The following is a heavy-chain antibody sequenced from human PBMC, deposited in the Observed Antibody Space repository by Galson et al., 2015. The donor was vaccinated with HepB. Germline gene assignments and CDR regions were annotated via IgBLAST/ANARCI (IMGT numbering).Heavy chain of an antibody. V-gene: IGHV2-70*01. Sequence: PALVKPTQTLTLTCTFSGFSLSSSGMCLSWIRQPPGKALEWLALIDWDDDAYYSASQRTRLTISRDTSKNQVVLTMTNVDPVDTATYYCARTRRAVGSGWTFDAFDIWGQGTMVTVSS. CDR2: IDWDDDA. J-gene: IGHJ3*02. D-gene: IGHD3/OR15-3a*01. CDR1: GFSLSSSGMC. CDR3: ARTRRAVGSGWTFDAFDI.